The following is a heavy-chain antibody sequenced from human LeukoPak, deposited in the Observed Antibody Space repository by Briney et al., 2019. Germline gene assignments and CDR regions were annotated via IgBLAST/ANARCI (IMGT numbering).Heavy chain of an antibody. D-gene: IGHD3-22*01. CDR1: GYTFTSYY. V-gene: IGHV1-46*01. J-gene: IGHJ4*02. CDR3: ARLDYYDSSGYFPRGANFDY. CDR2: INPSGGST. Sequence: ASVKVSCKASGYTFTSYYMHWVRQAPGQGLEWMGIINPSGGSTSYAQKFQGRVTMTRDMSTSTVYMELSSLRSGDTAVYYCARLDYYDSSGYFPRGANFDYWGQGTLVTVSS.